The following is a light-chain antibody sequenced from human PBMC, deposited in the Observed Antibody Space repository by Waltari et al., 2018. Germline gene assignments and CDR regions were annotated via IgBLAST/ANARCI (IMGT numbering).Light chain of an antibody. CDR2: QDT. CDR3: QAWDSRHVI. V-gene: IGLV3-1*01. CDR1: KLEAKY. J-gene: IGLJ2*01. Sequence: SYELTQPPSVSVYPGQTASITCSGDKLEAKYASWYQQKPGQSPVLVICQDTKRPSGTPERFSGSNSGNTATLTISGTQAMDEADYYCQAWDSRHVIIGGGTKLTVL.